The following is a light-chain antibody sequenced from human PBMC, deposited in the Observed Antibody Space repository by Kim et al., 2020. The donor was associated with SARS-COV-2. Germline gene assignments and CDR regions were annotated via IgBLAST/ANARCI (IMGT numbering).Light chain of an antibody. Sequence: SYELTQPPSVSVAPGKTATIGCGGDNIESYSVHWYQQKPGQAPVLVLYDDSDRPSGIPERFSGSNSGNTATLLISAVEGADEADYYCQVWDRNNDVGMFGGGTQLTVL. J-gene: IGLJ3*02. CDR2: DDS. CDR1: NIESYS. CDR3: QVWDRNNDVGM. V-gene: IGLV3-21*03.